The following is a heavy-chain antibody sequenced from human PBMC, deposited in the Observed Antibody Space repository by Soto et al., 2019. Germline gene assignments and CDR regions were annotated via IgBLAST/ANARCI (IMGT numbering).Heavy chain of an antibody. D-gene: IGHD3-16*01. CDR1: GGTFSSYA. V-gene: IGHV1-69*05. Sequence: SVKVSCKASGGTFSSYAISWVRQAPGQGLEWMGGIIPIFGTANYAQKFQGRVTMTRDISIATAYMELSSLRSDDTAIYYCARMGTFGSFNWLDPWGQATLVTVS. J-gene: IGHJ5*02. CDR3: ARMGTFGSFNWLDP. CDR2: IIPIFGTA.